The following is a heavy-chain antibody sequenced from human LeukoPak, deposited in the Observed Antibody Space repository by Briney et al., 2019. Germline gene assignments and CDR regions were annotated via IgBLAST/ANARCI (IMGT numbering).Heavy chain of an antibody. J-gene: IGHJ4*02. CDR2: ISYNGGST. CDR1: GFTLSSNA. CDR3: VRRTANHFDY. Sequence: GGSLRLSCSASGFTLSSNAMHWVRQAPGKGLEYVSAISYNGGSTYYADSVKGRFTISRDNSKNTPYLQMSSLRAEDTAVFYCVRRTANHFDYWGQGTLVTVSS. D-gene: IGHD2-21*02. V-gene: IGHV3-64D*09.